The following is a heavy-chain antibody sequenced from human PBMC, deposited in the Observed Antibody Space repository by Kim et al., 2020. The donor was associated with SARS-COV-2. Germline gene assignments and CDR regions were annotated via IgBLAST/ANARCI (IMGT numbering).Heavy chain of an antibody. CDR2: IWYDGSNK. CDR3: ARAEYYYDIVEYFQH. J-gene: IGHJ1*01. V-gene: IGHV3-33*01. D-gene: IGHD3-22*01. Sequence: GGSLRLSCAASGFTFSSYGMHWVRQAPGKGLEWVAVIWYDGSNKYYADSVKGRFTISRDNSKNTLYLQMNSLRAEDTAVYYCARAEYYYDIVEYFQHWGQGTLVTVSS. CDR1: GFTFSSYG.